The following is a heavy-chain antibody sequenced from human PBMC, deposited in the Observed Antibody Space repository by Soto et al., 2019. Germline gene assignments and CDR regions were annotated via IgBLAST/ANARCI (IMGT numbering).Heavy chain of an antibody. CDR1: GFTFSDYY. D-gene: IGHD3-22*01. J-gene: IGHJ4*02. CDR2: ISSSSSYI. V-gene: IGHV3-11*06. Sequence: QVQLVESGGGLVKPGGSLRLSCAASGFTFSDYYMSWIRQAPGKGLEWVSYISSSSSYINYADSVKGRFTISRDNAKNSLYLQMNSLRAEDTAVYYCASVYYDSSGPAVDYWGQGTLVTVSS. CDR3: ASVYYDSSGPAVDY.